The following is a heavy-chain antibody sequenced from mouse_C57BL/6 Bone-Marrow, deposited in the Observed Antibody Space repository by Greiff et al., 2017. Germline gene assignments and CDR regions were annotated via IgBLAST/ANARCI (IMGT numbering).Heavy chain of an antibody. CDR3: ARSRLRYYAMDY. J-gene: IGHJ4*01. Sequence: VHLVESGAELVRPGASVKLSCKASGYTFTDYYINWVKQRPGQGLEWIARIYPGSGNTYYNEKFKGKATLTAEKSSSTAYMQLSSLTSEDSAVYFCARSRLRYYAMDYWGQGTSVTVSS. D-gene: IGHD1-1*01. CDR2: IYPGSGNT. V-gene: IGHV1-76*01. CDR1: GYTFTDYY.